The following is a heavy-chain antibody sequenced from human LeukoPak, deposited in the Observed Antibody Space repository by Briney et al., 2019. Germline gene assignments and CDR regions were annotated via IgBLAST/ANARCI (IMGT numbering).Heavy chain of an antibody. J-gene: IGHJ4*02. CDR1: GGTFSSYA. Sequence: ASVKVSCKASGGTFSSYAISWVRQAPGQGLEWMGGIIPIFGTANYAQKFQGRVTITADESMSTAYMELSSLRSEDTAVYYCARDHHYYDSSGYYPYYFDYWGQGTLVTVSS. V-gene: IGHV1-69*13. CDR3: ARDHHYYDSSGYYPYYFDY. CDR2: IIPIFGTA. D-gene: IGHD3-22*01.